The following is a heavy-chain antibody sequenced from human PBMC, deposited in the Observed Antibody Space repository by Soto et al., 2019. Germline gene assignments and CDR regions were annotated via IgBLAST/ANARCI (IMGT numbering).Heavy chain of an antibody. CDR2: IYYSGST. CDR3: ARDLTGYYDSSGYSSRFEP. Sequence: SETLSLTCTVSGGSISSYYWSCIRQPPGKGLEWIRYIYYSGSTNYNPSLKSRVTISVDTSKNQFSLKLSSVTAADTAVYYCARDLTGYYDSSGYSSRFEPWGQGNLVTVS. J-gene: IGHJ5*02. CDR1: GGSISSYY. V-gene: IGHV4-59*01. D-gene: IGHD3-22*01.